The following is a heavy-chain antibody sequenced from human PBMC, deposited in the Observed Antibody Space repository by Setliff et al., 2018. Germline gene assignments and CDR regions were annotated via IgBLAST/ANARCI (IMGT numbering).Heavy chain of an antibody. V-gene: IGHV4-61*09. CDR1: GDSISSRRNY. CDR3: ARMSGFQYIDV. J-gene: IGHJ6*03. CDR2: IYTSWST. D-gene: IGHD3-3*01. Sequence: PSETLSLTCTVSGDSISSRRNYWGWFRQPAGKELDWIGQIYTSWSTNYNPSLKSRVTISLDTSKNQFSLSLTSVTAEDTAVYYCARMSGFQYIDVWDKGTTVTVSS.